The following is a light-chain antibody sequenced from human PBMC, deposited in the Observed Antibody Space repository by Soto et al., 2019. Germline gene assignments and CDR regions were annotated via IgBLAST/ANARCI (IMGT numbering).Light chain of an antibody. CDR3: QQTFSLPRT. CDR2: ETS. CDR1: QNVRSY. J-gene: IGKJ1*01. V-gene: IGKV1-39*01. Sequence: DTQMTQSPSSLSASVGYRVTITCRASQNVRSYLNWYQQKPGEAPNLLIYETSTLQSGVPSRFSGDGYGTDFTLSISSLHPEDFATYYCQQTFSLPRTFGQGTTVDIK.